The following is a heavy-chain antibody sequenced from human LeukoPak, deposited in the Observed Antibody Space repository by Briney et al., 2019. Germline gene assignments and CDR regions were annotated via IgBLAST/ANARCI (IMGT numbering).Heavy chain of an antibody. CDR3: ARGIAAAGTPCYFDY. V-gene: IGHV1-18*01. CDR2: ISAYNGNT. CDR1: GYTFTSYG. J-gene: IGHJ4*02. Sequence: GASVKVSCKASGYTFTSYGISWVRQAPGQGLEWMGWISAYNGNTNYAQKLQGRVTITADKSTSTAYMELSSLRSEDTAVYYCARGIAAAGTPCYFDYWGQGTLVTVSS. D-gene: IGHD6-13*01.